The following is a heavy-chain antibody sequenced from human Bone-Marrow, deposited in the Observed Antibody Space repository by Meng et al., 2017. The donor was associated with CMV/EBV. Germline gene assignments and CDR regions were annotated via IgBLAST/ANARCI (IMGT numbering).Heavy chain of an antibody. D-gene: IGHD1-1*01. Sequence: GGSLRLSCAASGFTFSSYEMNWVRQAPGKGLEYVSFIRSDDSTNYAKTVQGRFTISRDNSKNTVFLLMNGLRAEDTALYYCARACRQVNNCYLDYWGQGTLVTVSS. CDR2: IRSDDST. CDR1: GFTFSSYE. V-gene: IGHV3-53*01. J-gene: IGHJ4*02. CDR3: ARACRQVNNCYLDY.